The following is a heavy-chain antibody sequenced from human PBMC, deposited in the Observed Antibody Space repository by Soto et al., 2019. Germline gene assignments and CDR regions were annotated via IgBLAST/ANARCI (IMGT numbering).Heavy chain of an antibody. CDR2: ISSSSSTI. V-gene: IGHV3-48*01. CDR3: ARALAPLGLGDDY. J-gene: IGHJ4*02. CDR1: GFTFSSYS. Sequence: EVQLVESGGGLVQPGGSLRLSCAASGFTFSSYSMNWVRQAPGKGLEWVSYISSSSSTIYYADSVKGRFTISRDNAKNSLYLQMNSLRAEDTAVYYCARALAPLGLGDDYWGQGTLVTVSS. D-gene: IGHD3-16*01.